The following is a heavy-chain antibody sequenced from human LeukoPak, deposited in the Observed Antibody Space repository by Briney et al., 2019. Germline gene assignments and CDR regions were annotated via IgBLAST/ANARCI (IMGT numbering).Heavy chain of an antibody. CDR3: AREALIVVVD. D-gene: IGHD3-22*01. V-gene: IGHV3-9*01. Sequence: GGSLRLSCAASGFRFDDYAMHWVRQAPGKGLEWVSGISWNSGSIGYADSVKGRFTISRDNAKNSLYLQMNSLRAEDTALYYCAREALIVVVDWGQGTLVTVSS. J-gene: IGHJ4*02. CDR1: GFRFDDYA. CDR2: ISWNSGSI.